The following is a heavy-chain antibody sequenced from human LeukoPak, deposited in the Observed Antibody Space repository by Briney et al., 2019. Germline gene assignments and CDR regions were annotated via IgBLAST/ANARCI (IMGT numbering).Heavy chain of an antibody. V-gene: IGHV3-7*03. CDR3: AKDGVWIGEKKANMDV. CDR2: IKQDGSEK. Sequence: PGGSLRLSCAASGFTFSSYWMSWVRPAPGKGLEWVANIKQDGSEKYYVDSVKGRFTISRDNAKNSLYLQMNSLRAEDTAVYYCAKDGVWIGEKKANMDVWGKGTTV. J-gene: IGHJ6*03. D-gene: IGHD3-10*01. CDR1: GFTFSSYW.